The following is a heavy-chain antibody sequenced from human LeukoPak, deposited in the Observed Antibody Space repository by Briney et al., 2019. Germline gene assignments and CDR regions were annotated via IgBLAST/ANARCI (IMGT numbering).Heavy chain of an antibody. CDR2: ISGSGSNT. J-gene: IGHJ4*02. CDR1: GFTFSNYG. V-gene: IGHV3-23*01. Sequence: GGSLRLSCAGSGFTFSNYGMSWVRQAPGKGLEWVSAISGSGSNTHYADSVKGRFTISRDNSKNTLYLQMNSLRAEDTAVYYCATPPTVRSDYWGQGTLVTVSS. D-gene: IGHD4-17*01. CDR3: ATPPTVRSDY.